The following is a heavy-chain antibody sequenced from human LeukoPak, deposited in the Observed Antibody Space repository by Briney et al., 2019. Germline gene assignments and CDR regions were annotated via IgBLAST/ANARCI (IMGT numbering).Heavy chain of an antibody. CDR1: GFTFSSYS. D-gene: IGHD3-22*01. CDR3: ARDLPYYYDSSGIDAFDI. V-gene: IGHV3-21*01. J-gene: IGHJ3*02. Sequence: GGSLRLSCAASGFTFSSYSMNWVRQAPGKGLEWVSSISSSSSYIYYADSVKGRFTISRDNAKNSLYLQMNSLRAEDTAVYYCARDLPYYYDSSGIDAFDIWGQGTMVTVSS. CDR2: ISSSSSYI.